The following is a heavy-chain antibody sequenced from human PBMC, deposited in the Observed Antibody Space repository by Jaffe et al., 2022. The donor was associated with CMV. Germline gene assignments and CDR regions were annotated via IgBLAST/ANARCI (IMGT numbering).Heavy chain of an antibody. CDR1: GGSISSSNW. Sequence: QVQLQESGPGLVKPSGTLSLTCAVSGGSISSSNWWSWVRQPPGKGLEWIGEIYHSGSTNYNPSLKSRVTISVDKSKNQFSLKLSSVTAADTAVYYCARVVPAETRLPHGLAEPDWFDPWGQGTLVTVSS. J-gene: IGHJ5*02. V-gene: IGHV4-4*02. CDR3: ARVVPAETRLPHGLAEPDWFDP. CDR2: IYHSGST. D-gene: IGHD4-17*01.